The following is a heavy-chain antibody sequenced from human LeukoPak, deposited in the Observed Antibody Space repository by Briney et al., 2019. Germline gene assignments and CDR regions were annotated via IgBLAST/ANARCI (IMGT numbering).Heavy chain of an antibody. J-gene: IGHJ4*02. Sequence: VASVKVSCKASGGTFSSYAISWVRQAPGQGLEWMGGIIPIFGTANYAQKFQGRVTITADESTSTAYMELSSLRSEDTAVYYCAREVQGEFLYSSSWYYFDYWGQGTLVTVSS. D-gene: IGHD6-13*01. CDR3: AREVQGEFLYSSSWYYFDY. CDR2: IIPIFGTA. CDR1: GGTFSSYA. V-gene: IGHV1-69*13.